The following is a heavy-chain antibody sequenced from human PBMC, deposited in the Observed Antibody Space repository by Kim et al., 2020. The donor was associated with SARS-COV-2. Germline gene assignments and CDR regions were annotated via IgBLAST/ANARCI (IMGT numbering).Heavy chain of an antibody. CDR3: ARLGIAVAGSLDY. Sequence: YAQKFQGRVTMTRDTSTSTVYMELSSLRSEDTAVYYCARLGIAVAGSLDYWGQGTLVTVSS. D-gene: IGHD6-19*01. V-gene: IGHV1-46*01. J-gene: IGHJ4*02.